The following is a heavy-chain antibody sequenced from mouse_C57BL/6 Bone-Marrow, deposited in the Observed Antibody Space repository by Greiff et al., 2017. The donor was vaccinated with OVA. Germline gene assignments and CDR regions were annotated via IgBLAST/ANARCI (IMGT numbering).Heavy chain of an antibody. J-gene: IGHJ2*01. CDR2: IYPGDGDT. Sequence: VQLQQSGPELVKPGASVKISCKASGYAFSSSWMNWVKQRPGKGLEWIGRIYPGDGDTNYNGKFKGKATLTADKSSSTAYMQLSSLTSGDSAVYFCARVWCFDYWGQGTTLTVSS. D-gene: IGHD1-1*02. CDR3: ARVWCFDY. V-gene: IGHV1-82*01. CDR1: GYAFSSSW.